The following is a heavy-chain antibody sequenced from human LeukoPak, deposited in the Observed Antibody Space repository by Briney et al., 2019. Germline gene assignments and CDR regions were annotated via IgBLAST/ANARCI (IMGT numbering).Heavy chain of an antibody. J-gene: IGHJ6*03. CDR2: INQSGST. D-gene: IGHD4-17*01. CDR1: GGSFSGYY. Sequence: PSGTLSLTCAVYGGSFSGYYWSWIRQPPGKGLEWIGEINQSGSTNYNPSLKSRVTISVDTSKNQFSLKLSSVTVADTAVYYCARIGDYGRVYYYYYIDVWGKGTTVTVSS. CDR3: ARIGDYGRVYYYYYIDV. V-gene: IGHV4-34*01.